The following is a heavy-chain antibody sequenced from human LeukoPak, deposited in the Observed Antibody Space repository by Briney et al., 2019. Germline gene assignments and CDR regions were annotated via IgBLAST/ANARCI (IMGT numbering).Heavy chain of an antibody. CDR1: GGTFSSYA. J-gene: IGHJ3*02. V-gene: IGHV1-69*13. Sequence: SVKVSCKASGGTFSSYAISWVRQAPGQGLVWMGGIIPIFGTANYAQKFQGRVTITADESTSTAYMELSSLRSEDTAVYYCARDLWRIAAAGGDAFDIWGQGTMVTVSS. D-gene: IGHD6-13*01. CDR3: ARDLWRIAAAGGDAFDI. CDR2: IIPIFGTA.